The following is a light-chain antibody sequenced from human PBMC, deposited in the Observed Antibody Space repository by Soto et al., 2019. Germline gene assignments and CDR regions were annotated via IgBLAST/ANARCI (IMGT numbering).Light chain of an antibody. V-gene: IGKV3-20*01. CDR2: GAS. Sequence: EIVLTQSPGTLSLSPGERATLSCRASQSVSGTYLAWYQQRPGQAPKVLIYGASSRAAGIPDRFSGSGSGTDFTLTISRLEPXXFAVYYCQQYGASPFNFGPGTKVDIK. CDR1: QSVSGTY. J-gene: IGKJ3*01. CDR3: QQYGASPFN.